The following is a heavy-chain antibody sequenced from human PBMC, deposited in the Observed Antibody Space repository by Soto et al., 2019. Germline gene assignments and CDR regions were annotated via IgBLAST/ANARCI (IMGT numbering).Heavy chain of an antibody. CDR3: ARELRIAAAGFFFAFDI. CDR2: IWYDGSNK. J-gene: IGHJ3*02. Sequence: GGSLRLSCAASGFTFSSYGMHWVRQAPGKGLEWVAVIWYDGSNKYYADSVKGRFTISRDNSKNTLYLQMNSLRAEDTAVYYCARELRIAAAGFFFAFDIWGQGTMVTVSS. V-gene: IGHV3-33*01. D-gene: IGHD6-13*01. CDR1: GFTFSSYG.